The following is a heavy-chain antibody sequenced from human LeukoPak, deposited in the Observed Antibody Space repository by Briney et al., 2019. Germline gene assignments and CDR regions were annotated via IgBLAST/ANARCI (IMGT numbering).Heavy chain of an antibody. CDR2: IRAYNGNT. D-gene: IGHD6-19*01. J-gene: IGHJ6*03. Sequence: ASVKVSCKASGYTFTSYGINWVRQAPGQGLEWMGWIRAYNGNTNYAQKLQGRVTMTTDTSTSTAYMELRSLRSDDTAVYYCASMPSVAVAGTYYYYYYMDVWGKGTTVTVSS. CDR1: GYTFTSYG. V-gene: IGHV1-18*01. CDR3: ASMPSVAVAGTYYYYYYMDV.